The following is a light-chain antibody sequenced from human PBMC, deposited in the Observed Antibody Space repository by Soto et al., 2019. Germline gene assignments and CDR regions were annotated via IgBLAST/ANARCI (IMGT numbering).Light chain of an antibody. Sequence: IQMTQSPSSLSASVGDRDTISCRASQGIGNALGWYQQKPGKPPKVLIYKASTLKSGVPSRFSGSGSGTEFTLTISSLQPDDFATYYCQHYNSYSEAFGQGTKVDIK. V-gene: IGKV1-5*03. CDR1: QGIGNA. J-gene: IGKJ1*01. CDR3: QHYNSYSEA. CDR2: KAS.